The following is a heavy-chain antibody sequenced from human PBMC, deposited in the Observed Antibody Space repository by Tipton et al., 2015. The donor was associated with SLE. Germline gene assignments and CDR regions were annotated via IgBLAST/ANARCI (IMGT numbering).Heavy chain of an antibody. V-gene: IGHV4-59*01. CDR2: IYDSGRT. J-gene: IGHJ5*02. CDR1: GGSIRSGY. D-gene: IGHD6-13*01. Sequence: TLSLTCTVSGGSIRSGYWSWIRQPPGKGLEWIGYIYDSGRTNYNPSLKSRVTISVDTSKNQFSLKLNSVTAADTAVYYCARGGTPAAGYKWFDPWGQGTLVTVPS. CDR3: ARGGTPAAGYKWFDP.